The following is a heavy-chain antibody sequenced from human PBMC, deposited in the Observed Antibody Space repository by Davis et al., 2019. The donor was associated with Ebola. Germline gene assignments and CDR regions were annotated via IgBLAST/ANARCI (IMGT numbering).Heavy chain of an antibody. CDR3: AKGTGSSGWYWFDP. Sequence: GESLKISCAASGFTFSDYYMSWVRQAPGKGLEWVSGISGSGDSTYYADSVRGRFTISRDNSKNTLYLQMNSLRAEDTAVYYCAKGTGSSGWYWFDPWGQGTLVTVSS. J-gene: IGHJ5*02. D-gene: IGHD6-19*01. CDR2: ISGSGDST. V-gene: IGHV3-23*01. CDR1: GFTFSDYY.